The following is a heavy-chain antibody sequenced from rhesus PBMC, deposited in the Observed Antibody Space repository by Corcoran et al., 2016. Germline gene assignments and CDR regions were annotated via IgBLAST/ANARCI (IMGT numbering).Heavy chain of an antibody. CDR1: CGSISSSYYY. D-gene: IGHD1-26*01. CDR3: ARAGTTSDYGLDS. V-gene: IGHV4-122*02. CDR2: ISYSVSA. Sequence: QVQLQESGPGLVKPSETLSLTCAVSCGSISSSYYYWSWIRQAPGNRLEWIGYISYSVSAHYNPSLKSRVTMSRDTSKNQFSLKLSSVTAADTAVYYCARAGTTSDYGLDSWGQGVVVTVSS. J-gene: IGHJ6*01.